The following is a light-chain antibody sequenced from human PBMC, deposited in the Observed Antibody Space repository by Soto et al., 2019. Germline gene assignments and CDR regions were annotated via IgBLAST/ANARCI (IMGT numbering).Light chain of an antibody. J-gene: IGKJ2*01. CDR1: QSVDSW. V-gene: IGKV1-5*03. CDR2: KAS. Sequence: DVQLTQSPSTLSASVGDPVTITCRASQSVDSWLAWYQQKPGKAPKLIIYKASILETGVPSRFSGGGSGTDFTLSISGLQPDDPGTYYCQQYNTSPKTFGQGTKLEI. CDR3: QQYNTSPKT.